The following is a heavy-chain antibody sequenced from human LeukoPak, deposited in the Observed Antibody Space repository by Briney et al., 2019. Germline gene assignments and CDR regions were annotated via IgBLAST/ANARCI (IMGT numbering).Heavy chain of an antibody. D-gene: IGHD3-22*01. CDR2: LSPSGGIT. CDR3: AKGNYYDSSGYYGLYDY. V-gene: IGHV3-23*01. Sequence: GGSLRLSCAASGFTFSTHAVSWVRQSPGKGLEWVSALSPSGGITYYADSVKGRFTISRDNSKETLYLQMSSLGAEGTAVYYCAKGNYYDSSGYYGLYDYWGQGTLVTVSS. J-gene: IGHJ4*02. CDR1: GFTFSTHA.